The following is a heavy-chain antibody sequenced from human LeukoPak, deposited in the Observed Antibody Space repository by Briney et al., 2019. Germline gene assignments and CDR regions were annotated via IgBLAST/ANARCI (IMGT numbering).Heavy chain of an antibody. V-gene: IGHV3-23*01. CDR3: AKAYGDYIPYYFDY. CDR1: GFTFSSSA. Sequence: GGSLRLSCAASGFTFSSSAMSWVRQAPGKGLEWVTAISGSSGSTYYADPVKGRFTISRDNFKNTLYLQMNSLRAEDTAVYYCAKAYGDYIPYYFDYWGQGTLVTVSS. J-gene: IGHJ4*02. CDR2: ISGSSGST. D-gene: IGHD4-17*01.